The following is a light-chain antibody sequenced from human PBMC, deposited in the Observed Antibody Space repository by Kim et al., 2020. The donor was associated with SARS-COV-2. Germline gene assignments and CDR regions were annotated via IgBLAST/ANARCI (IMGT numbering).Light chain of an antibody. CDR2: DAS. J-gene: IGKJ1*01. V-gene: IGKV1-5*01. Sequence: DRVTITCRASQSISSWLAWYQQKPGKAPKLLIYDASSLESGVPSRFSGSGSGTEFTLSISSLQPDDFATYYCQQYNSYSGTFGQGTKVDIK. CDR3: QQYNSYSGT. CDR1: QSISSW.